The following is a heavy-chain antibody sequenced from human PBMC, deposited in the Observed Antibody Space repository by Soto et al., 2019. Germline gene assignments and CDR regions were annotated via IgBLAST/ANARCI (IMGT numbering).Heavy chain of an antibody. V-gene: IGHV3-21*01. D-gene: IGHD6-6*01. CDR1: GFTFSSYS. Sequence: EVQLVESGGGLVKPGGSLRLSCAASGFTFSSYSMNWVRQAPGKGLEWVSSISSSSYIYYADSVKGRFTISRDNAKNSLYLQMNSLRAEDTAVYYCARDLYSSSVRYFDYWGQGTLVTVSS. CDR2: ISSSSYI. CDR3: ARDLYSSSVRYFDY. J-gene: IGHJ4*02.